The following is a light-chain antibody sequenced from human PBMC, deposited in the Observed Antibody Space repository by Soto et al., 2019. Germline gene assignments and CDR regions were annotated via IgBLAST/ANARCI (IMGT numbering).Light chain of an antibody. CDR2: DVT. CDR3: SSYTGSSTLVV. V-gene: IGLV2-14*01. J-gene: IGLJ2*01. CDR1: SSDVGGYNY. Sequence: QSVLTQPASVSESPGQSITIPCTGTSSDVGGYNYVSWYQQYPGKAPKLMIYDVTNRPSGVSNRFSGSKSGNTASLTISGLQAEDEAIYYCSSYTGSSTLVVFGGGTKLTVL.